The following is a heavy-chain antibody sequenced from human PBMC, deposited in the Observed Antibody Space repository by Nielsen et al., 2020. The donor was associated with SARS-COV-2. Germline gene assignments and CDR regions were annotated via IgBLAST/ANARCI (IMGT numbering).Heavy chain of an antibody. CDR2: IGSAGDP. J-gene: IGHJ6*02. CDR1: GFSFSSYD. V-gene: IGHV3-13*05. D-gene: IGHD2-8*01. Sequence: GGSLRLSCTASGFSFSSYDMHWVRQITGKGFEWVSSIGSAGDPYYPASEKGRFTISRDNAKNSLYLQMNSLRAEDTAVYYCARESSIVLMVYVHHYGMDVWGQGTTVTVSS. CDR3: ARESSIVLMVYVHHYGMDV.